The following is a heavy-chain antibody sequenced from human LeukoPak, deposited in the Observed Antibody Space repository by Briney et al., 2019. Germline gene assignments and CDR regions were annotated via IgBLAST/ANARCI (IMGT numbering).Heavy chain of an antibody. CDR1: GFTFGTYA. Sequence: GGSLRLSCAASGFTFGTYAMSWVRRAPGKGLEWVSSISGSGVSTFYADSVKGRFTISRDNSKNTLYLQMHSLRGEDTAMYYCAKTVGVNFFDYWGQGTLVTVSS. CDR3: AKTVGVNFFDY. D-gene: IGHD1-26*01. J-gene: IGHJ4*02. V-gene: IGHV3-23*01. CDR2: ISGSGVST.